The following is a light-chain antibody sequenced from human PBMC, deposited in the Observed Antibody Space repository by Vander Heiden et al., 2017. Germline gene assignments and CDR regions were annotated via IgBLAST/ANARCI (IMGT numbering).Light chain of an antibody. V-gene: IGKV4-1*01. Sequence: DIVLTQSPDSLAVSLGERATINCKPSQNDLYSSNNKNYLAWYQQKPGQPPKLLIYWASARESGVPDRFSGSGSGTDFTLTISSLQAEDVAIYYCQQSYTTPLTFGGGTKVEIK. CDR1: QNDLYSSNNKNY. CDR3: QQSYTTPLT. CDR2: WAS. J-gene: IGKJ4*01.